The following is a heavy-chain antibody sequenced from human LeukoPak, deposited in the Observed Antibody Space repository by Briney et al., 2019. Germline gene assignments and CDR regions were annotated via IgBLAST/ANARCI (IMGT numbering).Heavy chain of an antibody. CDR2: IYPGDSDT. Sequence: GASLKISCKGSGYSFTTYWIGWVRQMPGKGLEGMGIIYPGDSDTRYSPSFKGQVTISADKSNSAASLKRSTLDASDAAMYYCAMGSNCGGDCVFDYWGQGTLVTVSS. D-gene: IGHD2-21*01. J-gene: IGHJ4*02. CDR3: AMGSNCGGDCVFDY. CDR1: GYSFTTYW. V-gene: IGHV5-51*01.